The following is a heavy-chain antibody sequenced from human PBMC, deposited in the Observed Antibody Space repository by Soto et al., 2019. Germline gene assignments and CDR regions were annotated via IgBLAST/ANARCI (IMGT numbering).Heavy chain of an antibody. CDR1: GYTFTSYA. V-gene: IGHV1-3*01. Sequence: ASVKVSCKASGYTFTSYAMHWVRQAPGQRLEWMGWINAGNGNTKYSQKFQGRVTITRDTSASTAYMELSSLRSEDTAVYYCARDRVELADDAFDIWGQGTRVTVSS. J-gene: IGHJ3*02. D-gene: IGHD1-26*01. CDR3: ARDRVELADDAFDI. CDR2: INAGNGNT.